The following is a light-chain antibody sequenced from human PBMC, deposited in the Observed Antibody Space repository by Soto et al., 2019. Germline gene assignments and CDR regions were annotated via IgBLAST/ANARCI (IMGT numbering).Light chain of an antibody. CDR1: QNIGLS. J-gene: IGKJ1*01. V-gene: IGKV1-39*01. CDR2: AAS. Sequence: DIQMTQSPTSLSASIGDRATFTCRASQNIGLSLNWLQKKPGRAPQLLIYAASRLHSGVPSRFSGSGSGTDFTFTISSLQPEDFATYFCQQAYRTPWTFGQGTKVDIK. CDR3: QQAYRTPWT.